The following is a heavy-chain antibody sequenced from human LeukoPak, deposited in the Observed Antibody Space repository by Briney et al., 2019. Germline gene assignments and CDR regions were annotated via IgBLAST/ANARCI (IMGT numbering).Heavy chain of an antibody. CDR2: IIPIFGTA. V-gene: IGHV1-69*05. D-gene: IGHD4-23*01. CDR3: ARDVFHSGVTQYYFDY. Sequence: SVKVSCKASGGTFSSYAISWVRQAPGQGLEWMGRIIPIFGTANYAQKFQGRVTITTDESTSTAYMELSSLRSEDTAVYYCARDVFHSGVTQYYFDYWGQGTLVTVSS. CDR1: GGTFSSYA. J-gene: IGHJ4*02.